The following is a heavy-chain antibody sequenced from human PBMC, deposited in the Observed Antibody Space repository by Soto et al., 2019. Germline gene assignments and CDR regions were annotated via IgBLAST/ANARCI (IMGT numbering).Heavy chain of an antibody. CDR3: ARDLDGLHDDTSGPFPRPG. CDR1: GGSISSDDYY. V-gene: IGHV4-30-4*01. J-gene: IGHJ1*01. Sequence: SETLSLTCTVSGGSISSDDYYWSWIRQAPGRGLEWIGYIHSSGSIYYNPSLKSRATMSIDTAGNQFSLKVSSVTVADTAVYYCARDLDGLHDDTSGPFPRPGWCPGTLVTVSS. D-gene: IGHD3-22*01. CDR2: IHSSGSI.